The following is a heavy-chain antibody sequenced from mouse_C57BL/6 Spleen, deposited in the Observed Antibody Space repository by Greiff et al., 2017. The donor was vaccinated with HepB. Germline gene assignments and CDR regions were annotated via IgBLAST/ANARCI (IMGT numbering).Heavy chain of an antibody. CDR3: AREGYYGSSLAWFAY. Sequence: EVQLVESGGGLVKPGGSLKLSCAASGFTFSSYAMSWVRQTPEKRLEWVATISDGGSYTYYPDNVKGRFTISRDNAKNNLYLQMSHLKSEDTAMYYCAREGYYGSSLAWFAYWGQGTLVTVSA. CDR2: ISDGGSYT. J-gene: IGHJ3*01. V-gene: IGHV5-4*01. D-gene: IGHD1-1*01. CDR1: GFTFSSYA.